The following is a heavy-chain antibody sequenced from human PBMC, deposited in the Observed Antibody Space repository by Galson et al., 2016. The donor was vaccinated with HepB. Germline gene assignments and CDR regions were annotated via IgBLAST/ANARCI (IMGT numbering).Heavy chain of an antibody. V-gene: IGHV1-2*02. D-gene: IGHD3-3*01. J-gene: IGHJ4*02. CDR3: ARATYYDFWSGYYGGWYFDY. CDR2: INPNSGGT. CDR1: GYTFTGYY. Sequence: SVKVSCKASGYTFTGYYMHWVRQAPGQGLEWMGWINPNSGGTNYAQKFQGRVTMTRDTSISTAYMELSRLRSDDTAVDYCARATYYDFWSGYYGGWYFDYWGQGTLVTVSS.